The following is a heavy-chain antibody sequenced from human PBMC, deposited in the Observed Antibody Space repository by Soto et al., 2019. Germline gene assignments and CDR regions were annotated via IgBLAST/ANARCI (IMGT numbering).Heavy chain of an antibody. CDR1: GFTFSGYW. Sequence: GGSLRLSCAASGFTFSGYWMHWVRQAPGRGLVWVSRVKTDGSSTDYADSVKGRFTISRDNAKNTLYLQMNSLRAEDTAVYYCARGGYSGHEYWGQRTLVTVSS. V-gene: IGHV3-74*01. CDR3: ARGGYSGHEY. J-gene: IGHJ4*02. D-gene: IGHD5-12*01. CDR2: VKTDGSST.